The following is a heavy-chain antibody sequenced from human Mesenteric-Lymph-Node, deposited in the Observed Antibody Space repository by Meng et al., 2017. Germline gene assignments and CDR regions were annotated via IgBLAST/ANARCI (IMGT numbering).Heavy chain of an antibody. J-gene: IGHJ3*01. CDR3: ACTYSGGWWSAFDV. CDR2: IKQDGSEK. Sequence: GGSLRLSCAASGVSFSSYWMSWVRQAPGKGLEWVANIKQDGSEKYYVDSVKGRFTISRDNAKNSLYLQMNSLRAEDTAVYYCACTYSGGWWSAFDVWGQGTMVTVSS. D-gene: IGHD6-19*01. V-gene: IGHV3-7*01. CDR1: GVSFSSYW.